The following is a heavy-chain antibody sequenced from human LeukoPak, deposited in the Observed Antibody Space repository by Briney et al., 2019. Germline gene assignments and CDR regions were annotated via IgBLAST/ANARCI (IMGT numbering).Heavy chain of an antibody. CDR3: AKAHYDILTGPYNWFDP. CDR2: TSYDGSNK. CDR1: GFTFSSYG. J-gene: IGHJ5*02. Sequence: PPGGSLRLSCVASGFTFSSYGMHWVRQAPGKGLEWVAVTSYDGSNKYYADSVKGRFTISRDNSKNTLYLQMNSLRAEDTAVYYCAKAHYDILTGPYNWFDPWGQGTLVTVSS. D-gene: IGHD3-9*01. V-gene: IGHV3-30*18.